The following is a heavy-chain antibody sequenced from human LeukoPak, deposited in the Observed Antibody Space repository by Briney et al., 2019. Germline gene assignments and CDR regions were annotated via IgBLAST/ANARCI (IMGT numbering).Heavy chain of an antibody. CDR1: GFTFSSYG. J-gene: IGHJ4*02. Sequence: PGGSLRLSCAASGFTFSSYGMHWVRQAPGKGLEWVAVISYDGRDKYYADSVKGRFTISKDNSKNTLYLQMNSLRSDDTAVYYCARDRGKQRSTYYFDYWGQGTLVTVSS. V-gene: IGHV3-30*03. CDR3: ARDRGKQRSTYYFDY. CDR2: ISYDGRDK. D-gene: IGHD6-25*01.